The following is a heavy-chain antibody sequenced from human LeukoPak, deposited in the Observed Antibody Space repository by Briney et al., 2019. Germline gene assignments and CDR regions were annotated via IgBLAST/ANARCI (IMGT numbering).Heavy chain of an antibody. J-gene: IGHJ4*02. Sequence: PGGSLRLSCAASGFTFSSYAMVWVRQAPGQGLEWVAVISYGGTNKYYADSVTGRFTISRDNSEDTLHLQMNSLRAEDTAVYYCARIPKTTYFDYWGQGTLVTVSS. CDR1: GFTFSSYA. CDR3: ARIPKTTYFDY. D-gene: IGHD4-17*01. V-gene: IGHV3-30*14. CDR2: ISYGGTNK.